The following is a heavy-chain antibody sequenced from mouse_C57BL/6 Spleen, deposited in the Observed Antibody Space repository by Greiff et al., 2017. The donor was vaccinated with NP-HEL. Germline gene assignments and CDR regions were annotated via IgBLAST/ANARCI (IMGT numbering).Heavy chain of an antibody. CDR3: TREGTVVATGYFDV. V-gene: IGHV5-9-1*02. CDR1: GFTFSSYA. J-gene: IGHJ1*03. CDR2: ISSGGDYI. D-gene: IGHD1-1*01. Sequence: EVHLVESGAGLVKPGGSLKLSCAASGFTFSSYAMSWVRQTPEKRLEWVAYISSGGDYIYYADTVKGRFTISRDNARNTLYLQMSRLKSEDTAMYYCTREGTVVATGYFDVWGTGTTVTVSS.